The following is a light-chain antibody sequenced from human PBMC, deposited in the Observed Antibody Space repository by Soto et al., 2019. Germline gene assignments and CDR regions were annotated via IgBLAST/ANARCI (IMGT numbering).Light chain of an antibody. J-gene: IGKJ1*01. V-gene: IGKV2-30*02. CDR3: MQGTHWPWT. CDR1: ESLIHSDGSTY. Sequence: DVVMTQSPLSLPVTLGQPAPISCRSSESLIHSDGSTYLSWFQQRPGQSPRRLIYEVSDRDSGVPDRFSGSGSGTDFTLKISRVETEDVGVYYCMQGTHWPWTFGQGTEVEIK. CDR2: EVS.